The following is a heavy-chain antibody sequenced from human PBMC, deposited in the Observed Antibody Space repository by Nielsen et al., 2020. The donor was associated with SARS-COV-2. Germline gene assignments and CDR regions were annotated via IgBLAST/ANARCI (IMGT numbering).Heavy chain of an antibody. D-gene: IGHD2-21*01. CDR1: GYTFTGYY. CDR2: INPNSGGT. CDR3: ARDAISAHYVMDV. Sequence: ASVKVSCKASGYTFTGYYMHWVRQAPGQGLEWMGWINPNSGGTNYAQKFQGRVTMTRDTSISTAYMELSRLRSDDTAVYYCARDAISAHYVMDVWGQGTTVTVSS. J-gene: IGHJ6*02. V-gene: IGHV1-2*02.